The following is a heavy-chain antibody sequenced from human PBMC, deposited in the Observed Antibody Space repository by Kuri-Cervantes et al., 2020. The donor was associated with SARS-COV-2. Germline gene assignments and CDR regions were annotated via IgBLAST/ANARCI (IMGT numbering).Heavy chain of an antibody. D-gene: IGHD6-13*01. J-gene: IGHJ6*02. CDR3: AREGTSSSWYRYYYYYGMDV. Sequence: SETLSPTCTVSGGSISSYYWSWIRQPPGKGLEWIGYIYYSGSTNYNPSLKSRVTISVDTSKNQFSLKLSSVTAADTAVYYCAREGTSSSWYRYYYYYGMDVWGQGTTVTVSS. CDR2: IYYSGST. CDR1: GGSISSYY. V-gene: IGHV4-59*12.